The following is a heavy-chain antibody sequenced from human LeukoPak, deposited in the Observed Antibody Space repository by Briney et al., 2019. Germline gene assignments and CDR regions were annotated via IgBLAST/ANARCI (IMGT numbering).Heavy chain of an antibody. CDR2: ISSSSSYI. V-gene: IGHV3-21*01. D-gene: IGHD3-10*01. CDR1: EFTFSSYS. Sequence: GGSLRLSCAASEFTFSSYSMNWVRQAPGKGLVWVSSISSSSSYIYYAASVKGRFTISRDNAKNSLYLQMNSLRAEDTAVYYCARVTFGSRWVRGVIGYGMDVWGQGTTVTVSS. CDR3: ARVTFGSRWVRGVIGYGMDV. J-gene: IGHJ6*02.